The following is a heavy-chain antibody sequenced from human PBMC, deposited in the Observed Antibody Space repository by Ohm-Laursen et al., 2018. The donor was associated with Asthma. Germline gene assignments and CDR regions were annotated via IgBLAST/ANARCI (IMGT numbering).Heavy chain of an antibody. Sequence: SLRLSCAASGFTFNNYVMHWVRQAPGKGLEWVAVIWYDGSNKYYADSVKGRFTISRDNSKNTLYLQMNSLRADDTAVYYCARDPFCGGGDCYSGFDYWGQGTLVTVSS. V-gene: IGHV3-33*01. D-gene: IGHD2-21*02. CDR3: ARDPFCGGGDCYSGFDY. CDR2: IWYDGSNK. CDR1: GFTFNNYV. J-gene: IGHJ4*02.